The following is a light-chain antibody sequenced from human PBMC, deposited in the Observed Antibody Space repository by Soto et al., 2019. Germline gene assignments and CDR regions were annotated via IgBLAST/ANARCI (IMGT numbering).Light chain of an antibody. CDR3: QQYNDWPTWT. Sequence: ETVLTQSPATLSLSPGERATLSCRASRSISTYLAWYQQKPGQAPRLLIYEALNRATGIPARFSGSGSGTDFTLTISSLQSEDFAVYYCQQYNDWPTWTFGQGTKVDIK. J-gene: IGKJ1*01. V-gene: IGKV3-11*01. CDR2: EAL. CDR1: RSISTY.